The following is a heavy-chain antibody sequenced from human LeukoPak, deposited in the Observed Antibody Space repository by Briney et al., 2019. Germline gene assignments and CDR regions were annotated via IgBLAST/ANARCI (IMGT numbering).Heavy chain of an antibody. CDR1: GFAFDDFA. CDR2: IYSGGST. D-gene: IGHD2-2*01. CDR3: ARGGGDSCTSTSCNWFDP. Sequence: GGSLRLSCTTSGFAFDDFAMSWVRQAPGKGLEWVSVIYSGGSTYYADSVKGRFTISRDNSKNTLYLQMNSLRADDTAVYYCARGGGDSCTSTSCNWFDPWGQGTLVTVSS. V-gene: IGHV3-53*01. J-gene: IGHJ5*02.